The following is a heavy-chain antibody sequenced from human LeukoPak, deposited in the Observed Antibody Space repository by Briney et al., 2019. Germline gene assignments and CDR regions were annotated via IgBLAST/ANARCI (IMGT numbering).Heavy chain of an antibody. CDR3: ARLPGYCSGGNCYFDY. Sequence: GESLKISCKGSGYSLPSYWIGWVRQMPGKGLEWMGIIYPGDSDTRYSPSFQGQVTITADKSISTAYLQWSSLKASDTAVYYCARLPGYCSGGNCYFDYWGQGTLVTVSS. V-gene: IGHV5-51*01. CDR2: IYPGDSDT. D-gene: IGHD2-15*01. CDR1: GYSLPSYW. J-gene: IGHJ4*02.